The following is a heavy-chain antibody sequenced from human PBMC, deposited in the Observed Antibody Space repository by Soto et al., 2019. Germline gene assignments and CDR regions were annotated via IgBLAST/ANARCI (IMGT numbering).Heavy chain of an antibody. D-gene: IGHD3-22*01. CDR2: MNPNSGNT. J-gene: IGHJ4*02. CDR1: GYTFTRYD. Sequence: GASVKVSCTASGYTFTRYDVNWVRQATGQGLEWMGWMNPNSGNTGYAQKFQGRVTMTRNTSISTAYMELSGLRSEDTAVYYCARELTMIVDNWGQGTLVTVSS. CDR3: ARELTMIVDN. V-gene: IGHV1-8*01.